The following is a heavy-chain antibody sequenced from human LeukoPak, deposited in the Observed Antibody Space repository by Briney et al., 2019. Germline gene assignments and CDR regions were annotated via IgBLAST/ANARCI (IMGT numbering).Heavy chain of an antibody. D-gene: IGHD2-15*01. Sequence: GGSLRLSCAASGFTFDDYAMHWVRQAPGKGLEWVSGISWNSGSIGYADSVKGRFTISRDNAKNSLYLQMNSLRAEDTALYYCAGEGIGESYYGMDVWGQGTTVTVSS. CDR3: AGEGIGESYYGMDV. V-gene: IGHV3-9*01. CDR1: GFTFDDYA. J-gene: IGHJ6*02. CDR2: ISWNSGSI.